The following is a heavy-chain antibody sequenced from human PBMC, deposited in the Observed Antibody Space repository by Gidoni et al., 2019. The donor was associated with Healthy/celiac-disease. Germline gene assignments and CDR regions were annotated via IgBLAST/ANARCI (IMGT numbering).Heavy chain of an antibody. J-gene: IGHJ4*02. Sequence: EVQLVESGGGLVKPGGSLRLSCAASGFTFGSHSMNWVRQAPGKGLEWVSSISSSSSYLYYADSVESRFTISRDNAKNSLYLQMNSLRAEDTAVYYCARDRVRGVINYWGQGTLVTVSS. D-gene: IGHD3-10*01. CDR2: ISSSSSYL. CDR3: ARDRVRGVINY. V-gene: IGHV3-21*01. CDR1: GFTFGSHS.